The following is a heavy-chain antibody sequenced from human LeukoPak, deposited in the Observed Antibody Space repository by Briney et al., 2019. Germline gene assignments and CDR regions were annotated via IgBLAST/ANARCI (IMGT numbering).Heavy chain of an antibody. J-gene: IGHJ3*02. V-gene: IGHV4-38-2*01. Sequence: PSETLSLTCAVSGYSISSGYYWGWIRQPPGKGLEWIGSIYHSGITYYNPSLKRRVTISVDTSKNQFSLKLSSVTAADAAVYYCARDSSSSYSDAFDIWGQGTMVTVSS. CDR1: GYSISSGYY. CDR2: IYHSGIT. D-gene: IGHD6-13*01. CDR3: ARDSSSSYSDAFDI.